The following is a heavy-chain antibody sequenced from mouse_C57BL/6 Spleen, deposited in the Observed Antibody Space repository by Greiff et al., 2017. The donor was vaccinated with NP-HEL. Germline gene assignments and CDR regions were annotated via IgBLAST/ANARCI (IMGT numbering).Heavy chain of an antibody. CDR3: ARSVVAYYYAMDY. CDR1: GYTFTSYG. D-gene: IGHD1-1*01. V-gene: IGHV1-81*01. Sequence: VKLKQSGAELARPGASVKLSCKASGYTFTSYGISWVKQRTGQGLEWIGEIYPRSGNTYYNEKFKGKATLTADKSSSTAYMELRSLTSEDSAVYFCARSVVAYYYAMDYWGQGTSVTVSS. CDR2: IYPRSGNT. J-gene: IGHJ4*01.